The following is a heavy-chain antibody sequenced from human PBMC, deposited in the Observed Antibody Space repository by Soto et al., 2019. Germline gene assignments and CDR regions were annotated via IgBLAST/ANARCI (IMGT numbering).Heavy chain of an antibody. CDR2: INPSGGST. J-gene: IGHJ6*02. CDR1: GYPFTSYY. V-gene: IGHV1-46*01. Sequence: ASVKVSSKASGYPFTSYYMHWVRQAPGQGLEWMGIINPSGGSTSYAQKFQGRVTISADKSISTAYLQWSSLKASDTAMYYCASHSSGYYYYYYGMDVWGQGTTVTVSS. CDR3: ASHSSGYYYYYYGMDV. D-gene: IGHD3-22*01.